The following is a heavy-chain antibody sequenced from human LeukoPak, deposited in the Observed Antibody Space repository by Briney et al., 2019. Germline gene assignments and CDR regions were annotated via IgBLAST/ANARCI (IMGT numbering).Heavy chain of an antibody. CDR3: ASGYANPH. V-gene: IGHV4-34*01. D-gene: IGHD2-2*01. Sequence: PSETLSLTCAVYGGSFSGYYWSWIRQPPGKGLEWIGEINHSGSTNYNPSLKSRVTISVDTSKNQFSLKLSSVTAADTAAYYCASGYANPHWGQGTLVTVSS. J-gene: IGHJ4*02. CDR2: INHSGST. CDR1: GGSFSGYY.